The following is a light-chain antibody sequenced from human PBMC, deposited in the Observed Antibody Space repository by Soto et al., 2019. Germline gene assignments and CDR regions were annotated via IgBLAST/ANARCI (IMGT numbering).Light chain of an antibody. CDR1: SSNIGNNY. J-gene: IGLJ3*02. CDR2: ENN. Sequence: QSVLTQPHSVSAAPGQKVTISCSGSSSNIGNNYVSWYQQLPGTAPKLLIYENNKRPSGIRDRFSGSKSATSATLGITGLQTGDEADYYCGTWDSSLSAGVFGGGTQLTVL. V-gene: IGLV1-51*01. CDR3: GTWDSSLSAGV.